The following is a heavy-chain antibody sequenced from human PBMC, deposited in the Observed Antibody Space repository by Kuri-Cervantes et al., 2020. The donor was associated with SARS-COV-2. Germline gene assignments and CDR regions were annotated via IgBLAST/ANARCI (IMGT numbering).Heavy chain of an antibody. J-gene: IGHJ3*02. V-gene: IGHV3-20*04. CDR1: GFTFDDYG. CDR3: AKPFRAQGAFDI. Sequence: GGSLRLSCAASGFTFDDYGMSWVRQAPGKGLEWVSGINWNGGSTGYADSVKGRFTISRDNAKNSLYLQMNSLRTEDTALYYCAKPFRAQGAFDIWGQGTMVTVSS. CDR2: INWNGGST.